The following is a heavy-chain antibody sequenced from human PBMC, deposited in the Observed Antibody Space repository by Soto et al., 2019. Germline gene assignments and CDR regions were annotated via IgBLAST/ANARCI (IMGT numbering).Heavy chain of an antibody. CDR1: GGTFSSYA. Sequence: GASVKVSCKASGGTFSSYAISWVRQAPGQGLEWMGGIIPIFGTANYAQKFQGRVTITADESTSTAYMELSSLRSEDTAVYYCARAAMVPALIWFDPWGQGTLVTVSS. V-gene: IGHV1-69*13. CDR3: ARAAMVPALIWFDP. D-gene: IGHD5-18*01. J-gene: IGHJ5*02. CDR2: IIPIFGTA.